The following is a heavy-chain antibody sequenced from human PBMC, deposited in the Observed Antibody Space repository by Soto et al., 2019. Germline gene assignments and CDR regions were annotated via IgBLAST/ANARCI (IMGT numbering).Heavy chain of an antibody. V-gene: IGHV3-9*01. CDR3: AISQDRGGRTTFIY. D-gene: IGHD3-16*01. Sequence: SLILFCAVSGLTFDDNAMHLVRQAPEKGLEWVSGINWKSDIGYADSVKGRFTISRDNAENSLYLQMNSLRAEDTALYYCAISQDRGGRTTFIYWGQGTQVTVSS. CDR2: INWKSDI. J-gene: IGHJ4*02. CDR1: GLTFDDNA.